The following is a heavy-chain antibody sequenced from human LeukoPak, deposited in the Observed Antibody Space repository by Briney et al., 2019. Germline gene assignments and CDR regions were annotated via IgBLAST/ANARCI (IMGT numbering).Heavy chain of an antibody. J-gene: IGHJ6*03. CDR1: GYTFTSYG. CDR2: INPSGGST. D-gene: IGHD3-10*01. CDR3: ARGEGQVHYYYYMDV. V-gene: IGHV1-46*01. Sequence: ASVKVSCKASGYTFTSYGISWVRQAPGQGLEWMGIINPSGGSTSYAQKFQGRVTMTRDMSTSTVYMELSSLRSEDTAVYYCARGEGQVHYYYYMDVWGKGTTVTVSS.